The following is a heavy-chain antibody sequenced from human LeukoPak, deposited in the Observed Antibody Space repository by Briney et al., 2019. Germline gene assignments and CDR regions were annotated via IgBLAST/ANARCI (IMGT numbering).Heavy chain of an antibody. CDR3: AYTNHLTY. J-gene: IGHJ4*02. CDR2: ISSSGSTI. V-gene: IGHV3-48*03. CDR1: GFTFSSYE. D-gene: IGHD3-16*01. Sequence: GGSLRLSCAASGFTFSSYEMNWVRQAPGKGLEWVSYISSSGSTIYYADSVKGRFTISRDNAKNSLSLQMNYVRAGDTAIYYCAYTNHLTYWGQGTLVTVSS.